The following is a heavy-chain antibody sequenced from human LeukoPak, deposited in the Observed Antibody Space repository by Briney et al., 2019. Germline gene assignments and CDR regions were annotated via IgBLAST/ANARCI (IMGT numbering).Heavy chain of an antibody. D-gene: IGHD3-3*01. CDR1: GFTFSSYW. J-gene: IGHJ4*02. CDR2: IKQDGSEK. CDR3: ARDPPSRITIFGVVPDY. Sequence: PGGSLRLSCAASGFTFSSYWMSWVRQAPGKGLEWVANIKQDGSEKYYVDSVKGRFTISRDNAKNSLYLQMNSLRAEDTAVYYCARDPPSRITIFGVVPDYWGQGTLVTVSS. V-gene: IGHV3-7*01.